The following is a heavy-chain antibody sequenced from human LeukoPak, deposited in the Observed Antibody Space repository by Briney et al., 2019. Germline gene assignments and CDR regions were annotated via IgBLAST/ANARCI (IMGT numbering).Heavy chain of an antibody. CDR1: GYSFTGYY. D-gene: IGHD2-15*01. Sequence: ASVKVSCKASGYSFTGYYMHWVRQAPGQGLEWMGWINPNSGGTNYAQKFQGRVTMTRDTSISTAYMELSRLRSDGTAVYYCAREGYCSGGSCYSWFDPWGQGTLVTVSS. V-gene: IGHV1-2*02. CDR3: AREGYCSGGSCYSWFDP. CDR2: INPNSGGT. J-gene: IGHJ5*02.